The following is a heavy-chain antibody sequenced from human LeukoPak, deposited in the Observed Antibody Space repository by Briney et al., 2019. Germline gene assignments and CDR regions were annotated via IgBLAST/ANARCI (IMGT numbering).Heavy chain of an antibody. J-gene: IGHJ4*02. CDR1: RFTFSDYS. Sequence: PGGSLRLSCAASRFTFSDYSMNWVRQAPGKGLQWVASISSGSVYIYYADSVKGRFTISRDNAKNSLYLQMNSLRAEDTAVYYCARGRGTTVTPFDYWGQGTLVTVSS. D-gene: IGHD4-17*01. CDR3: ARGRGTTVTPFDY. CDR2: ISSGSVYI. V-gene: IGHV3-21*01.